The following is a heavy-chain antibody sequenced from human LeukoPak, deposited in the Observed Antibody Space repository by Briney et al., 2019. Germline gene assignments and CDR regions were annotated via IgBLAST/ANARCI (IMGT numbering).Heavy chain of an antibody. CDR3: ARQASLAARITY. CDR1: GYNFISYW. Sequence: GQSLKISCQGSGYNFISYWIAWVRQMPGKGLEWMAIIYPGYSDTRYSPSFEGRVSISVDKSITTAYLQWSSLKASDTAMYYCARQASLAARITYWGQGTQVTVSS. V-gene: IGHV5-51*01. CDR2: IYPGYSDT. D-gene: IGHD6-6*01. J-gene: IGHJ4*02.